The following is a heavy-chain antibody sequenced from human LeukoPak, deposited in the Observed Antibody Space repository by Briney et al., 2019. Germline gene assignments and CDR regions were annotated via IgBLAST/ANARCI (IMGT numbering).Heavy chain of an antibody. Sequence: GGSLRLSCVASGFTFSTYDMHWVRQATGKSLEWVSAIGSAGDTYYPASLKGRFTISRENAKNSLYLQMNSLRAEDTAVYYCARGRYYYDTNDYYYGSYFNSWGQGTVVTVSS. CDR2: IGSAGDT. J-gene: IGHJ4*02. CDR3: ARGRYYYDTNDYYYGSYFNS. CDR1: GFTFSTYD. D-gene: IGHD3-22*01. V-gene: IGHV3-13*01.